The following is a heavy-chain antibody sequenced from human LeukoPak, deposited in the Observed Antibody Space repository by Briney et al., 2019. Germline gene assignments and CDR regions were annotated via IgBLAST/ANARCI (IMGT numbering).Heavy chain of an antibody. V-gene: IGHV4-59*01. CDR3: ARDRVGSYPDY. Sequence: SETLSLTCTVSGGSISSFYWSWIRQPPGKGLEWIGYIYYTGSTNYNPSLKSRVTISVDTSKNQFSLKLSSVTAADTAVYYCARDRVGSYPDYWGQGTLVTLSS. CDR1: GGSISSFY. D-gene: IGHD1-26*01. CDR2: IYYTGST. J-gene: IGHJ4*02.